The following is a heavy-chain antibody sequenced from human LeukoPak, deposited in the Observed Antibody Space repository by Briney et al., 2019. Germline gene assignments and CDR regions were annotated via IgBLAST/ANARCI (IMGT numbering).Heavy chain of an antibody. CDR3: AREGVYCSSTSCYTGRYNWFDP. CDR2: MSSSSSHI. J-gene: IGHJ5*02. V-gene: IGHV3-21*01. CDR1: GFTFSSYS. D-gene: IGHD2-2*02. Sequence: KAGGSLRLSCAASGFTFSSYSMDWVRQAPGKGLEWVSAMSSSSSHIYYADSVKGRFTISRDNAKNSLYLQMNSLRAEDTAVYYCAREGVYCSSTSCYTGRYNWFDPWGQGTLVTVSS.